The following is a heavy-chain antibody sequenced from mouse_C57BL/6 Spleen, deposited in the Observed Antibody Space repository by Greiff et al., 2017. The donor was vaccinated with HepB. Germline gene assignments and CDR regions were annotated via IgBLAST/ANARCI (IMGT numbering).Heavy chain of an antibody. D-gene: IGHD2-4*01. V-gene: IGHV1-59*01. CDR2: IDPSDSYT. CDR1: GYTFTSYW. CDR3: ASPRLRREFAY. J-gene: IGHJ3*01. Sequence: QVQLKQPGAELVRPGTSVKLSCKASGYTFTSYWMHWVKQRPGQGLEWIGVIDPSDSYTNYNQKFKGKATLTVDTSSSTAYMQLSSLTSEDSAVYYCASPRLRREFAYWGQGTLVTVSA.